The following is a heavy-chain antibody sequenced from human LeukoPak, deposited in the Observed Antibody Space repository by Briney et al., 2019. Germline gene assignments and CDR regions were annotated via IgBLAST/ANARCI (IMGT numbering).Heavy chain of an antibody. CDR1: GFPFNSYG. V-gene: IGHV3-33*01. CDR3: AREAEIAVSYYFDY. D-gene: IGHD6-19*01. Sequence: GGSLRLSCAASGFPFNSYGMHWVRQAPGKGLEWVAVIWYDGNNKFYADSVKGRFTISRDNSKNTLYLQMDSLRAEDTAVYYCAREAEIAVSYYFDYWGQGTLVTVSS. J-gene: IGHJ4*02. CDR2: IWYDGNNK.